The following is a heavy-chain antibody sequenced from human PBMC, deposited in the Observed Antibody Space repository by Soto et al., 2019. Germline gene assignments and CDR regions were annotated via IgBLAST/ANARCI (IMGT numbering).Heavy chain of an antibody. D-gene: IGHD3-10*01. Sequence: SVKVSCKASGGTFSSYAISWVRQAPGQGLEWMGGIIPIFGTANYAQKFQGRVTITADESTSTAYMELSSLRSEDTAVYYCARDRANYYGSGTYGMDVWGQGTTVTV. V-gene: IGHV1-69*13. J-gene: IGHJ6*02. CDR1: GGTFSSYA. CDR3: ARDRANYYGSGTYGMDV. CDR2: IIPIFGTA.